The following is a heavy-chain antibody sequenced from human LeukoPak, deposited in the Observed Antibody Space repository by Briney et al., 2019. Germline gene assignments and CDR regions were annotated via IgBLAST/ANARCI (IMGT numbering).Heavy chain of an antibody. CDR3: ARDRAGSTWFRGRGDAFDI. D-gene: IGHD6-13*01. Sequence: PGGSLRLSCAASGFTFNTYSMNWVRQAPGKGLEWVSSISSGSAYMYYADSVKGRITVSRDNAKNSLYLEMNSLRAEDTAVYYCARDRAGSTWFRGRGDAFDIWGQGTEVTVSS. CDR1: GFTFNTYS. J-gene: IGHJ3*02. CDR2: ISSGSAYM. V-gene: IGHV3-21*01.